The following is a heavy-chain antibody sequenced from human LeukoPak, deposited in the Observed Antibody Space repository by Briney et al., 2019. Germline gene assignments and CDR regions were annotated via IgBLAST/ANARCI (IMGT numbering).Heavy chain of an antibody. CDR2: IIPILGIA. Sequence: SVKVSCKASGGTFSSDTISWVRQAPGQGLEWMGRIIPILGIANYAQKLQGRVSITVDKATSTAYMDLSSLRSEDTAVYYEAREDRSGIGYGIGGSCYPNDYFDYWGQGTLVTVSS. CDR1: GGTFSSDT. CDR3: AREDRSGIGYGIGGSCYPNDYFDY. V-gene: IGHV1-69*04. J-gene: IGHJ4*02. D-gene: IGHD2-15*01.